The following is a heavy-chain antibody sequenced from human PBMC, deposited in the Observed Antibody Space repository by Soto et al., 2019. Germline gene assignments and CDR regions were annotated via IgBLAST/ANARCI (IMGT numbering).Heavy chain of an antibody. Sequence: EVQLLESGGGLVQPGGSLRLSCAASGFTFSSYAMSWVRQAPGKGLEWVSAISGSGGSTYYADSVKGRFTISRDNSKHTLYLQMNSLRAEDTAVYYCAKLGLLLWFGEFSDDFDIWGQGTMVTVSS. CDR3: AKLGLLLWFGEFSDDFDI. J-gene: IGHJ3*02. D-gene: IGHD3-10*01. CDR1: GFTFSSYA. V-gene: IGHV3-23*01. CDR2: ISGSGGST.